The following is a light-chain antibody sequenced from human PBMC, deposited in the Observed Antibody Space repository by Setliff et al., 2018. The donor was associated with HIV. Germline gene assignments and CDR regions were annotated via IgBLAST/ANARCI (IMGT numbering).Light chain of an antibody. Sequence: HSALTQPASVSGSPGQSITIPCTGSISDIGSYNFVSWYQQHPGKAPKLIISDVSKRPSGISDRFSGSKSGHTASLTISGLQTEDEADYYCSSYTTSSTYVFGIGTKVTVL. V-gene: IGLV2-14*03. J-gene: IGLJ1*01. CDR1: ISDIGSYNF. CDR3: SSYTTSSTYV. CDR2: DVS.